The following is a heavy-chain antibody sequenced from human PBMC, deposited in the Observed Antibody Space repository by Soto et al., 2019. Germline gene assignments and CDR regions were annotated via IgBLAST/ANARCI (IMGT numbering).Heavy chain of an antibody. V-gene: IGHV3-74*01. D-gene: IGHD6-19*01. CDR1: GFTFSRYR. J-gene: IGHJ3*02. CDR2: IHGDGSDT. Sequence: PGESLKISCAASGFTFSRYRMHWVRQVPGKGLVWVSRIHGDGSDTSYADSVRGRFTISRDNAKNTLHLQMNNLKVEDTAVYYCARGWPAVGASDVFDNWGQGTMVTVSS. CDR3: ARGWPAVGASDVFDN.